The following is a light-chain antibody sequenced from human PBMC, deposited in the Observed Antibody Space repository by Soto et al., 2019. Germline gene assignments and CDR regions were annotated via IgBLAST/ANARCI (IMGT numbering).Light chain of an antibody. J-gene: IGKJ1*01. Sequence: DIQLTQSPSTLSASVGDRVTITCRASQSISSWLAWYQQKPGKAPKFLIYKTSNLESGVPSRFSGSGSGTEFTLTISILQPDDFATYYCQYCNNCCWTLGQGTQVEIK. CDR1: QSISSW. CDR3: QYCNNCCWT. V-gene: IGKV1-5*03. CDR2: KTS.